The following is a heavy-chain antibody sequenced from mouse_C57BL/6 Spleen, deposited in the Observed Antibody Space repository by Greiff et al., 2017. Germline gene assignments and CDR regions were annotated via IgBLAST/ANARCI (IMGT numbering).Heavy chain of an antibody. V-gene: IGHV1-18*01. CDR3: ARGNYYDYDGYYFDH. CDR2: INPNNGGT. Sequence: EVQLVESGPELVKPGASVKIPCKASGYTFTDYNMDWVKQSHGKSLEWIGDINPNNGGTIYNQKFKGKATLTVDKSSSTAYMELRSLTSEDTAVYYCARGNYYDYDGYYFDHWGQGTTLTGSS. J-gene: IGHJ2*01. CDR1: GYTFTDYN. D-gene: IGHD2-4*01.